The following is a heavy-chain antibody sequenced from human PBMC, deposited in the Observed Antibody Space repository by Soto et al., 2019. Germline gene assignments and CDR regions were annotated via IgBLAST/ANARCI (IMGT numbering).Heavy chain of an antibody. V-gene: IGHV4-34*01. Sequence: TLSLTCAVYGGSFSDYYWNWIRQPPGKGLEWIGEINHRGSINYNPSLKSRVTISVDTSKNQFSLKLSSVTVADTAVYYCASNIVTTDYWGQGILVTVSS. J-gene: IGHJ4*02. CDR2: INHRGSI. CDR1: GGSFSDYY. CDR3: ASNIVTTDY. D-gene: IGHD5-12*01.